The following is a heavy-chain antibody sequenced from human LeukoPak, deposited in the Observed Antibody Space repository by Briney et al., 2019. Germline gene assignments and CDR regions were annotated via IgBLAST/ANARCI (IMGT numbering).Heavy chain of an antibody. CDR3: TTDAPRDYYGSGSYYL. D-gene: IGHD3-10*01. V-gene: IGHV3-15*04. CDR1: GLTFINAW. CDR2: IESKTDGGTT. J-gene: IGHJ4*02. Sequence: GGSLRLSCAASGLTFINAWMSWVRQAPGKGLEWVSRIESKTDGGTTDYAAPVKGRFTISRDDSKNTLYLQMNSLKTEDTAVYYCTTDAPRDYYGSGSYYLWGQGTLVTVSS.